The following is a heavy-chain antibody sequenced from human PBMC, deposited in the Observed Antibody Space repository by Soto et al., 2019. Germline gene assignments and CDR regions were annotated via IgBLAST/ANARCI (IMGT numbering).Heavy chain of an antibody. CDR3: AKHGGEQRHNWFDS. CDR1: GFIFDSYA. Sequence: EVQLLESGGGLGQPGGSLRLSCAASGFIFDSYAMNWVRQAPGKGLEWVSDISGSGNDKYYADSVKGRFTISRDNSKNTFYLQLNSLRAEDTAVYYCAKHGGEQRHNWFDSWGQGILVTVSS. V-gene: IGHV3-23*01. D-gene: IGHD2-21*01. CDR2: ISGSGNDK. J-gene: IGHJ5*01.